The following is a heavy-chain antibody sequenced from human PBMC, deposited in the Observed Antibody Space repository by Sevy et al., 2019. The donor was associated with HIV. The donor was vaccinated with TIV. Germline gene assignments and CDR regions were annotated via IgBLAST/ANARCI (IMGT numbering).Heavy chain of an antibody. Sequence: GVSLRLSCAASGFTFSNYAMNWVRQAPGKGLEWVSGISGSGGSGDKTNYADSMKGRFTISRDDSKNSLYLQLNSLRAEATAIYYCARKYDSSGYFDYWGQGTLVTVSS. D-gene: IGHD3-22*01. CDR1: GFTFSNYA. J-gene: IGHJ4*02. CDR2: ISGSGGSGDKT. CDR3: ARKYDSSGYFDY. V-gene: IGHV3-23*01.